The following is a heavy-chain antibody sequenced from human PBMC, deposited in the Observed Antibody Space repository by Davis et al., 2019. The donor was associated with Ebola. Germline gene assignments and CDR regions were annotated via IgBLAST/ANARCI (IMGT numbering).Heavy chain of an antibody. CDR2: ISGSGGST. CDR1: GFTFSSYA. D-gene: IGHD1-26*01. V-gene: IGHV3-23*01. J-gene: IGHJ4*02. Sequence: PGGSLRLSCAASGFTFSSYAMSWVRQAPGKGLEWVSAISGSGGSTYYADSVKGRFTISRDNSKNTLYLQMNSLRAEDTAVYYCAKEEYSESLVPLWVDYWGQGTLVTVSS. CDR3: AKEEYSESLVPLWVDY.